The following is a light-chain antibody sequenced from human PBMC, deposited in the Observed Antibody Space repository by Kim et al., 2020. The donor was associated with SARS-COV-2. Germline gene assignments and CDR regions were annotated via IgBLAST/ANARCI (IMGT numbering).Light chain of an antibody. CDR3: QHYATSPPWT. J-gene: IGKJ1*01. Sequence: AWEQREPGQGPGLLGRGGSSGATGVAGRFSGRGAGTDFTLAISRLEPEDFAVYYCQHYATSPPWTFGQGTKVDIK. V-gene: IGKV3-20*01. CDR2: GGS.